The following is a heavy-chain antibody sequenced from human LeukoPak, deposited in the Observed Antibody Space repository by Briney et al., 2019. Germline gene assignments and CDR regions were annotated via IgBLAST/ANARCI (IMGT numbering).Heavy chain of an antibody. V-gene: IGHV3-33*08. CDR3: ARDGGYSYGYFDY. CDR2: IWYDGSNK. J-gene: IGHJ4*02. CDR1: GITFSGYA. Sequence: PGGSLRLSCAAYGITFSGYAVSWVRQAPGKGLEWVAVIWYDGSNKYYADSVKGRFTISRDNSKNTLYLQMNSLRAEDTAVYYCARDGGYSYGYFDYWGQGTLVTVSS. D-gene: IGHD5-18*01.